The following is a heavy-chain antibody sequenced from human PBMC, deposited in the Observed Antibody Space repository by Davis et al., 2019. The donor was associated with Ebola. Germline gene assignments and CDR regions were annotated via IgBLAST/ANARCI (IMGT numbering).Heavy chain of an antibody. CDR2: ISAYNGKT. CDR1: GYTFTSYA. D-gene: IGHD4-11*01. V-gene: IGHV1-18*01. Sequence: ASVKVSCKASGYTFTSYAISWVRQAPGQGLEWMGWISAYNGKTNYAQRFQGRVTMATDTSTSTAYMELRSLRSDDTADYYCARGHNYAHEYWGQGTLVTVSS. CDR3: ARGHNYAHEY. J-gene: IGHJ4*02.